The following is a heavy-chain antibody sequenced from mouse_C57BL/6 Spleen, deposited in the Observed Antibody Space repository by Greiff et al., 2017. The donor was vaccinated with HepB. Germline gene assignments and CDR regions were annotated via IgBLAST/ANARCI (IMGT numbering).Heavy chain of an antibody. Sequence: VQLQQSGAELARPGASVKMSCKASGYTFTSYTMHWVKQRPGQGLEWIGYINPSRGYTKYNQKFKDKATLTADKSSSTAYMQLSSLTSEDSAVYDCERAGDDGAMDYWGQGTSVTVSS. CDR3: ERAGDDGAMDY. J-gene: IGHJ4*01. CDR1: GYTFTSYT. D-gene: IGHD2-3*01. V-gene: IGHV1-4*01. CDR2: INPSRGYT.